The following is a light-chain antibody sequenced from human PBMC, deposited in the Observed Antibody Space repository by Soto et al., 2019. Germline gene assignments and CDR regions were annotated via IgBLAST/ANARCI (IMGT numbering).Light chain of an antibody. CDR1: QSILTW. V-gene: IGKV1-5*01. Sequence: DIQMTQSPSTLSASVGDRVTITCRASQSILTWLAWYQQKPGKAPKLLIYDASNLQSGVPSRFSGSVSGTEFTLTISSLQPDDFATYYCQQSFSAPLTFGGGTKVDIK. CDR2: DAS. J-gene: IGKJ4*01. CDR3: QQSFSAPLT.